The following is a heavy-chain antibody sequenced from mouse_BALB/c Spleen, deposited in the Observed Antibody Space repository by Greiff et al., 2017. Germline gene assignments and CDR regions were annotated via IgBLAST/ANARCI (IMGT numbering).Heavy chain of an antibody. V-gene: IGHV1S22*01. CDR3: TRSGWTGAMDY. CDR1: GYTFTSYW. J-gene: IGHJ4*01. D-gene: IGHD1-1*02. CDR2: IYPGSGST. Sequence: LQQPGSELVRPGASVKLSCKASGYTFTSYWMHWVKQRPGQGLEWIGNIYPGSGSTNYDEKFKSKATLTVDTSSSTAYMQLSSLTSEDSAVYYCTRSGWTGAMDYWGQGTSVTVSS.